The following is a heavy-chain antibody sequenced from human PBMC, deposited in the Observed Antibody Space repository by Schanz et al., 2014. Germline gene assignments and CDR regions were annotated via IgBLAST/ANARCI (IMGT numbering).Heavy chain of an antibody. V-gene: IGHV3-64*04. CDR1: GFTFSDYA. D-gene: IGHD3-3*01. CDR3: ARGSGTFDS. CDR2: ITSDGGGT. Sequence: VQLVESGGGLVQPGGSLIISCSASGFTFSDYALHWVRQAPGKGLEYVSAITSDGGGTYYADSVKGRFIISRDNAKNSLYLQMNSLRAEDTAVYYCARGSGTFDSWGQGTLVIVSS. J-gene: IGHJ4*02.